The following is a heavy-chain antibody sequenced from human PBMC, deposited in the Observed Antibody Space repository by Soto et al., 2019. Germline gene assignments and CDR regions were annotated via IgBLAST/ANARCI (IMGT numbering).Heavy chain of an antibody. V-gene: IGHV4-59*01. Sequence: ASETLSLTCTVSGGSIDSFYWSWIRQSPGKGLEWIGYIYYTGSTVYNPSLKTRVTISLDTSKTQFSLKLRSVTAADTAVYYCARVKYGSGSYLHTFDYWGQGALVTVSS. CDR1: GGSIDSFY. D-gene: IGHD3-10*01. CDR3: ARVKYGSGSYLHTFDY. CDR2: IYYTGST. J-gene: IGHJ4*02.